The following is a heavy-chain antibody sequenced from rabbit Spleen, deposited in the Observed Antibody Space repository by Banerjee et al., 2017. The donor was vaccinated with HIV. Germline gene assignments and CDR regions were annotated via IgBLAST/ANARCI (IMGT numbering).Heavy chain of an antibody. D-gene: IGHD1-1*01. CDR3: ARDDSDNGGYQYHL. Sequence: QSLEESGGDLVKPGASLTLTCKASGIDFSSSYYMCWVRQAPGKGLEWIGCIRTGSGSTYYASWAKGRFTMSKTSSTTVTLQMTSLTAADTATYFCARDDSDNGGYQYHLWGPGTLVTVS. V-gene: IGHV1S40*01. CDR2: IRTGSGST. CDR1: GIDFSSSYY. J-gene: IGHJ4*01.